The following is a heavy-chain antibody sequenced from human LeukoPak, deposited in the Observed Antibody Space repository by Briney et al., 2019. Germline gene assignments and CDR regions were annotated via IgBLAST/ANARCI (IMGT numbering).Heavy chain of an antibody. D-gene: IGHD1-7*01. J-gene: IGHJ4*02. CDR1: GGTFNTYA. CDR3: ARDLGITGTYDNHCFDY. V-gene: IGHV1-69*05. CDR2: VIPIFGTA. Sequence: SVKVSCKASGGTFNTYAISWVRQAPGHGLEWMGRVIPIFGTANYAQKFQGRVSITTDESTSTAYMQLSSLRSEDTAMYYCARDLGITGTYDNHCFDYWGQGTLVTVSS.